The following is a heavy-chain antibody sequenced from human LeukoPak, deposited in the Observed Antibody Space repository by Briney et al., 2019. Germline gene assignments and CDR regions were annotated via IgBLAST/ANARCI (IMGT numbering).Heavy chain of an antibody. CDR1: GFTFSSYA. D-gene: IGHD3-22*01. CDR3: AKRSPHVRYYYDSSGYYKGFDY. Sequence: GGSLRLSCAASGFTFSSYAMSWVRQAPGKGLEWVSAISGSGGSTYYADSVKGRFTISRDNSKNTLYLQMNSLRAEDTAVYYCAKRSPHVRYYYDSSGYYKGFDYWGQGTLVTVSS. V-gene: IGHV3-23*01. J-gene: IGHJ4*02. CDR2: ISGSGGST.